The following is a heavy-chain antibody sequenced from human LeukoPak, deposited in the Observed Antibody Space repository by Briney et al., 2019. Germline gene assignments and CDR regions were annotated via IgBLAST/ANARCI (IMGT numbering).Heavy chain of an antibody. V-gene: IGHV3-53*01. J-gene: IGHJ3*02. CDR3: ARDSGWGAFDI. CDR1: GFTVSSNY. CDR2: IYSGGST. Sequence: GGSLRLSCAAPGFTVSSNYMSWVRQAPGKGLGWVSVIYSGGSTYYADSVKGRFTISRDNSKNTLYLQMNSLRAEDTAVYYCARDSGWGAFDIWGQGTMVTVSS. D-gene: IGHD6-19*01.